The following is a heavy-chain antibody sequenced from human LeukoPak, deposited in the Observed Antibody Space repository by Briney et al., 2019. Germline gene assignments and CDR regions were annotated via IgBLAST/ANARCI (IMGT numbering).Heavy chain of an antibody. CDR2: SSNKPNSYTT. CDR3: VRVDSSYYLRY. J-gene: IGHJ4*02. Sequence: GRSLRLSCACSGFSFSAHHRDWVRQAQGKGLQWLGRSSNKPNSYTTEYAASVKGRFTISRDDSKNSLYLQMNSLKTEDTAVYYCVRVDSSYYLRYGGQGTLVTVSS. D-gene: IGHD6-6*01. V-gene: IGHV3-72*01. CDR1: GFSFSAHH.